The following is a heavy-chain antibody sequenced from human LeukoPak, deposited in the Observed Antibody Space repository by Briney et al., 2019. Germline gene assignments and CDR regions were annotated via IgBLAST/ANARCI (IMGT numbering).Heavy chain of an antibody. Sequence: SETLSLTCTVSGGSISNYYWTWLRQPPGKGLEWIGYINYRGNTNYNPSLKNRVSMSVDMSKNQFSLKLRSVTAADTAVYFCAREGYSSGWNDCWGQGTLVTVSS. J-gene: IGHJ4*02. V-gene: IGHV4-59*01. CDR2: INYRGNT. D-gene: IGHD6-19*01. CDR1: GGSISNYY. CDR3: AREGYSSGWNDC.